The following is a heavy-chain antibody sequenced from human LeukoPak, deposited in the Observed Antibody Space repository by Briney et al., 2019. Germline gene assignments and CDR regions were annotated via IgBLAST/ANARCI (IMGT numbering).Heavy chain of an antibody. J-gene: IGHJ1*01. CDR1: GASFSSYY. CDR2: IYNSGNT. V-gene: IGHV4-59*01. CDR3: AGDYGSGTYYKYFQH. D-gene: IGHD3-10*01. Sequence: SETLSLTCTVSGASFSSYYWSWIRRPPGKGLEWIGYIYNSGNTDYNPSLKGRVTISVDTPKNQFSLKLSSVTAADTAVYYCAGDYGSGTYYKYFQHWGQGTLVTVSS.